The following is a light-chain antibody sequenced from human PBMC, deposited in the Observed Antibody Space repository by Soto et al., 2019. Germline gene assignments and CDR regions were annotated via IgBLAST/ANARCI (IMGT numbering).Light chain of an antibody. V-gene: IGLV2-14*01. CDR2: DVS. CDR3: KSFTTSDTYV. J-gene: IGLJ1*01. CDR1: SSDVGAYNY. Sequence: LTQPASVSGSPGQSIAISCTGTSSDVGAYNYVSWYQQYPGKAPKLVIFDVSYRPSGVSNRFSGSKSGNTASLTISGLQAEDEADYYCKSFTTSDTYVFGTGTKVTVL.